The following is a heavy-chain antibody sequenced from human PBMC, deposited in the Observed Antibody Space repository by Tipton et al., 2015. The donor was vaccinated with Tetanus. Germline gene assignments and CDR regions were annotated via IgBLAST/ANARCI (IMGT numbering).Heavy chain of an antibody. Sequence: TLSLTCTVSGGSISSYYWSWIRQPPGEGLEWIGYTYYSGSTNYNPSLKSRVTMSVDTSKNQFSLKLSSVTAADTAVYYCASGLMGGWFDPWGQGTLVTVSS. J-gene: IGHJ5*02. CDR3: ASGLMGGWFDP. CDR1: GGSISSYY. D-gene: IGHD2-15*01. CDR2: TYYSGST. V-gene: IGHV4-59*01.